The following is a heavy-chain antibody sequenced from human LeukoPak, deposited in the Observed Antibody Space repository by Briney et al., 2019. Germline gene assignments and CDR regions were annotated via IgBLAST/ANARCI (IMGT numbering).Heavy chain of an antibody. Sequence: ASVKVSCKASGYTFTGYYMHWVRQAPGQGLEWMGWINPNSGGTNYAQKFQGRVTMTRDTSISTAYMELSRLRSDDTTVYYCRTDRYGDYGDYIDYWGQGTLVTVSS. J-gene: IGHJ4*02. CDR2: INPNSGGT. V-gene: IGHV1-2*02. CDR1: GYTFTGYY. D-gene: IGHD4-17*01. CDR3: RTDRYGDYGDYIDY.